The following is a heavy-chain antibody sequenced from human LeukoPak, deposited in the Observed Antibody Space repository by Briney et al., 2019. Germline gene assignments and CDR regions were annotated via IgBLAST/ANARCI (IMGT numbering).Heavy chain of an antibody. CDR1: EFSFSSHV. CDR2: ISDDGSRK. D-gene: IGHD3-10*01. V-gene: IGHV3-30-3*01. J-gene: IGHJ6*02. Sequence: GGSLRLSCVASEFSFSSHVIHWVRQAPGQGLEWVAMISDDGSRKYHADSVKGRFSISRDNSKNTLFLQMNSLRVDDTAVYYCARDYYGSGSHATGMDVWGQGTTVTVSS. CDR3: ARDYYGSGSHATGMDV.